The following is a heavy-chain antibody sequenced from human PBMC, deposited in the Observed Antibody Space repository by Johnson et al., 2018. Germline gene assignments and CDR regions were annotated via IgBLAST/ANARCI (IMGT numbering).Heavy chain of an antibody. V-gene: IGHV3-9*01. D-gene: IGHD3-22*01. Sequence: VQLVESGGGVVQAGRSLRLSCAASGFTFDDYAMPWVRQAPGKGLEWVSGISWNKGTIGYADSVKGRFTISRDNAKNSLYLQMNSLRAEDTAVYYCAKDISYDSSGNYRMAVWGQGTTVTVSS. J-gene: IGHJ6*02. CDR3: AKDISYDSSGNYRMAV. CDR2: ISWNKGTI. CDR1: GFTFDDYA.